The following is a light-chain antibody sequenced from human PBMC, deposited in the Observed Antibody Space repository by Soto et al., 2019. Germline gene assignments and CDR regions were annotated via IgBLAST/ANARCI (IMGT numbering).Light chain of an antibody. CDR3: QQRSNWPPIT. CDR1: QSVSSY. J-gene: IGKJ5*01. Sequence: SVLTQSPGTLSLSPWERDTHSCRASQSVSSYLAWYQQKPGQAPRLLIYDASNRATGIPARFSGSGSGTDFTLTISSLEPEDFAVYYCQQRSNWPPITFGQGTRLEIK. CDR2: DAS. V-gene: IGKV3-11*01.